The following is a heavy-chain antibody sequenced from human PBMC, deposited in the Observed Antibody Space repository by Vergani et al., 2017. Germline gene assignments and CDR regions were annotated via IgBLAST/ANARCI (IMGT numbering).Heavy chain of an antibody. J-gene: IGHJ4*02. Sequence: EVQLLESGGGLVQPGGSLRHSCEAFAFKFYSYTMTWVRQAPGKGLEWVSFINNRGVAKYYADAVKGRFTISRDNSKNMLYLQMNSLRVEDTAIYYCAREQWLPIDYFDYWGQGTLVTVSS. V-gene: IGHV3-23*01. CDR3: AREQWLPIDYFDY. CDR1: AFKFYSYT. CDR2: INNRGVAK. D-gene: IGHD6-19*01.